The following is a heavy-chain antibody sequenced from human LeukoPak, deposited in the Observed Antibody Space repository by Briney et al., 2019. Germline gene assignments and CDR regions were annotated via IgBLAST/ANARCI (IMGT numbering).Heavy chain of an antibody. Sequence: GESLRLSCAASGFTLSTYSMNWVRQAPGKGLEWVSSISSSATYMYYADSVKGRFTISRDNAKNSLYLQMNSLRAEDTAVYYCARGGVGLVIIPGWEYDYYGLDVWGQGTTVTVSS. V-gene: IGHV3-21*01. CDR2: ISSSATYM. J-gene: IGHJ6*02. CDR1: GFTLSTYS. CDR3: ARGGVGLVIIPGWEYDYYGLDV. D-gene: IGHD3/OR15-3a*01.